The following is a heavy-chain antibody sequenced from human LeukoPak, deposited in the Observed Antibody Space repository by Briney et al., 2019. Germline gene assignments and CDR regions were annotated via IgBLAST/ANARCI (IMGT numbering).Heavy chain of an antibody. CDR2: ISGSGGNR. CDR1: GFTFSSYG. V-gene: IGHV3-23*01. CDR3: ARRSGIAVAGAFDY. Sequence: GGSLRLSCAASGFTFSSYGMSWVRHAPGKGLEWVSSISGSGGNRYYADSVKGRFTISRDNSKNTLYLQMNSLSADDTAVYYCARRSGIAVAGAFDYWGQGTLVTVSS. D-gene: IGHD6-19*01. J-gene: IGHJ4*02.